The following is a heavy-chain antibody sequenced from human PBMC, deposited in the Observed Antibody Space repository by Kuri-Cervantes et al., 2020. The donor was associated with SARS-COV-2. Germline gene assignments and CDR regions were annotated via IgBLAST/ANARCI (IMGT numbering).Heavy chain of an antibody. CDR3: ARDPHYYDTNGQDYPWYFDL. CDR2: NYYSGNT. J-gene: IGHJ2*01. D-gene: IGHD3-22*01. Sequence: LRLSCTVSAGYVSSGGYYWSWIRQRPGKGLEWIGYNYYSGNTYYNPSLKSRVSISIDTSKNQFSLQLSSVTAADTAVYYCARDPHYYDTNGQDYPWYFDLWGRGTLVTVSS. CDR1: AGYVSSGGYY. V-gene: IGHV4-31*03.